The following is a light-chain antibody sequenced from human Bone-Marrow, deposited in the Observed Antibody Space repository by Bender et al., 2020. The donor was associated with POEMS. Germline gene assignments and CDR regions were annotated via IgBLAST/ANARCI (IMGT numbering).Light chain of an antibody. J-gene: IGLJ3*02. CDR1: SSDVGAYNY. V-gene: IGLV2-8*01. CDR2: EGT. Sequence: QSALTQPPSASGSPGQSVTISCTGTSSDVGAYNYVSWYQHHPDKAPKLLIYEGTKRPSGLSNRFSGSKSGTSASLAITGLQSDDEAIYFCVAWDASLNGWVFCGGTKLTVL. CDR3: VAWDASLNGWV.